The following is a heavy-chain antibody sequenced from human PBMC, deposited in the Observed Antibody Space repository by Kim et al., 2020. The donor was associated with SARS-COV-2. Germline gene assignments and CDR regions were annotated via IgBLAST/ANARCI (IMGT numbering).Heavy chain of an antibody. CDR1: GFTFSSYG. J-gene: IGHJ4*02. V-gene: IGHV3-33*01. CDR3: ARGGPGAPFDY. Sequence: GGSLRLSCAASGFTFSSYGMHWVRQAPGKGLEWVAVIWYDGSNKYYADSVKGRFTISRDNSKNTLYLQMNSLRAEDTAVYYCARGGPGAPFDYWGQGTLVTVSS. CDR2: IWYDGSNK. D-gene: IGHD3-16*01.